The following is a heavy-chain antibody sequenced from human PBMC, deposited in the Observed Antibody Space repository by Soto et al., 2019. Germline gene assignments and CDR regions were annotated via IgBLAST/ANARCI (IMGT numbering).Heavy chain of an antibody. CDR1: GFTYSDHW. CDR3: VRAVGGRSAF. D-gene: IGHD3-16*01. CDR2: VNQDASEI. V-gene: IGHV3-7*04. J-gene: IGHJ4*02. Sequence: EVQLVESGGGLVQPGGSLTLSCTASGFTYSDHWMSWVRQAPWKGLEWVANVNQDASEIYYVDSVKGRFTISRDNARSSMLLQMHRLRVEDTAVYYCVRAVGGRSAFWGQGTLVTVSS.